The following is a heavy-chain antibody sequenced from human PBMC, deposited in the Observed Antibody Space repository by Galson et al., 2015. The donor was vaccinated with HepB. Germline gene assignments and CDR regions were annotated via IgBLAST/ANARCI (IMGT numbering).Heavy chain of an antibody. CDR1: GFSFSSYA. D-gene: IGHD3-22*01. J-gene: IGHJ3*02. CDR3: ARAELYYYDSSGYYYVPDAFDI. Sequence: SLRLSCAASGFSFSSYAMSWVRQAPGKGLEWVSSITQSGSNPNYADSLQGRFTVSRDNSKNTLYLQMNALRAADTAVYYCARAELYYYDSSGYYYVPDAFDIWGQGTMVTVSS. V-gene: IGHV3-23*01. CDR2: ITQSGSNP.